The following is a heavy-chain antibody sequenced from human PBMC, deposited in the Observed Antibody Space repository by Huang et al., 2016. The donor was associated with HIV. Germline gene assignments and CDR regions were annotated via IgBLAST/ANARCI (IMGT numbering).Heavy chain of an antibody. Sequence: QMQLQQRGAGLLKPSETLSLTCGGSGGSFTGNYLTWIRQAPGKGLEGIGEVNDSGATNYNPCLNGRVTISLDKSNRELALNLRSVTAADTAVYYCARQWTILEWLLGLDVWGQGTTVIVSS. CDR2: VNDSGAT. J-gene: IGHJ6*02. CDR3: ARQWTILEWLLGLDV. CDR1: GGSFTGNY. V-gene: IGHV4-34*02. D-gene: IGHD3-3*01.